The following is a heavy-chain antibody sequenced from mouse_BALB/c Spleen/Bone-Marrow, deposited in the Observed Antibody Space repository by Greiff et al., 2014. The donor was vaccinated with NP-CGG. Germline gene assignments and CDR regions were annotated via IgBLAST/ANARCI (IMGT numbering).Heavy chain of an antibody. D-gene: IGHD2-14*01. V-gene: IGHV14-3*02. CDR1: GFNIKDTY. CDR3: AAYYRYLAWFAY. CDR2: IDPASGNT. Sequence: EVKVEESGAELVKPWASVKLSCTASGFNIKDTYMHWVQQRPEQGLEWIGRIDPASGNTKYDTKFQGTATITGDTSSNTAYLQISSLTHEDTAVYYCAAYYRYLAWFAYWGQGTLVTVSA. J-gene: IGHJ3*01.